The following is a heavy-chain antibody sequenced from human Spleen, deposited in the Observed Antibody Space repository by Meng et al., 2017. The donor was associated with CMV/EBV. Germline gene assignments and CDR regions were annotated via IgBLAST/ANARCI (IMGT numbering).Heavy chain of an antibody. Sequence: SETLSLTCNVSGGPIRSSSFYWGWIRQPPGKGLEWIGNIYYSGITYYQPSLKSRVTISMRTSKNQFSLNLRSVTAADTAIYYCARAQNPRLRFLEWLLSADYYYGMDVWGQGTTVTVSS. CDR3: ARAQNPRLRFLEWLLSADYYYGMDV. D-gene: IGHD3-3*01. V-gene: IGHV4-39*07. CDR1: GGPIRSSSFY. CDR2: IYYSGIT. J-gene: IGHJ6*02.